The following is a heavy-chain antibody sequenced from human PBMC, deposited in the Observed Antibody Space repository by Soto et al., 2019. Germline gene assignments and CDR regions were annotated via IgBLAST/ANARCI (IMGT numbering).Heavy chain of an antibody. CDR3: ARHVPGYDFWSGYYTPDVVTDYYCYDMDV. CDR1: GGSISSYY. J-gene: IGHJ6*03. Sequence: QVQLQESGPGLVKPSETLSLTCTVSGGSISSYYWSWIRQPPGKGLEWIGYIYDSGSTNYNPSLKSRVTIAVDTSKNQFSLKLSSVTAADTAVYYCARHVPGYDFWSGYYTPDVVTDYYCYDMDVWGKGTTVTVSS. V-gene: IGHV4-59*08. D-gene: IGHD3-3*01. CDR2: IYDSGST.